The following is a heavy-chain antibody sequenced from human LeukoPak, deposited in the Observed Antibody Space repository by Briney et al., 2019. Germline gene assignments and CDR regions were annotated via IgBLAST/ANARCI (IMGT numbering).Heavy chain of an antibody. CDR3: ARLGLGYCSSTSCWARDYYFDY. D-gene: IGHD2-2*01. J-gene: IGHJ4*02. CDR1: GGSISSYY. V-gene: IGHV4-59*01. Sequence: PSETLSLTCTVSGGSISSYYWSWIRQPPGKGLEWIGYIYYSGSTNYNPSLKSRVTISVDTSKNQFSLKLSSVTAADTAVYYCARLGLGYCSSTSCWARDYYFDYWGQGTLVTVSS. CDR2: IYYSGST.